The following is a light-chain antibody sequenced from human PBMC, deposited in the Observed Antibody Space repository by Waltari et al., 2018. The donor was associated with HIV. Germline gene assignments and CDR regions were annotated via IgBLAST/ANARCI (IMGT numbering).Light chain of an antibody. J-gene: IGLJ3*02. CDR2: SNS. V-gene: IGLV1-44*01. Sequence: QSVLTQPPSASGTPGLRVTTSCSGGSSNIGSNPVYWYQQLPRTAPKLLIYSNSQRPTGVPDRFSGSKSGTSASLAISGLQSEDEADYYCSAWADSLNGVMFGGGTKLTVL. CDR3: SAWADSLNGVM. CDR1: SSNIGSNP.